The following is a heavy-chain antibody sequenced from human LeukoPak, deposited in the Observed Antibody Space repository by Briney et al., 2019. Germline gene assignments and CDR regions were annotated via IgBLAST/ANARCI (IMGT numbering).Heavy chain of an antibody. J-gene: IGHJ4*02. CDR2: ISGSGGST. D-gene: IGHD6-13*01. Sequence: PGGSLRLSCAASGFTFSSYATSWVRQAPGKGLEWVSAISGSGGSTYYADSVKGRFTISRDNSKNTLYLQMNSLRAEDTAVYYCAKSESSSWYRGYYFDYWGQGTLVTVSS. CDR3: AKSESSSWYRGYYFDY. CDR1: GFTFSSYA. V-gene: IGHV3-23*01.